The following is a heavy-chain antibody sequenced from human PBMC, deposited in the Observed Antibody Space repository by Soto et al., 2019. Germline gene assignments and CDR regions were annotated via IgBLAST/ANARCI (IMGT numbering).Heavy chain of an antibody. Sequence: QVQLVQSGAEVKKPGASVKVSCKASGYTFTSYYMHWVRQAPGQGLEWMGIINPSGGSTSYAQKFQGRVTMTRDTSTSTVYMELSSLRSEDTAVYYCASTPRGDIAAAGTLGNWFDPWGQGTLVTVSS. CDR2: INPSGGST. J-gene: IGHJ5*02. V-gene: IGHV1-46*01. CDR1: GYTFTSYY. CDR3: ASTPRGDIAAAGTLGNWFDP. D-gene: IGHD6-13*01.